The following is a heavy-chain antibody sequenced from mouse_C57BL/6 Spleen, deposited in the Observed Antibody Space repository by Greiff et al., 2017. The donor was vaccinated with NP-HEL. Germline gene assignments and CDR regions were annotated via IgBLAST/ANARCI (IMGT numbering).Heavy chain of an antibody. D-gene: IGHD1-1*01. V-gene: IGHV1-15*01. J-gene: IGHJ2*01. CDR3: TRDYYGSSYFDY. CDR2: IDPETGGT. CDR1: GYTFTDYE. Sequence: VQLQQSGAELVRPGASVTLSCKASGYTFTDYEMHWVKQTPVHGLEWIGAIDPETGGTAYNQKFKGKAILTADKSSSTAYMELRSLTSEDSAVYYCTRDYYGSSYFDYWGQGITLTVSS.